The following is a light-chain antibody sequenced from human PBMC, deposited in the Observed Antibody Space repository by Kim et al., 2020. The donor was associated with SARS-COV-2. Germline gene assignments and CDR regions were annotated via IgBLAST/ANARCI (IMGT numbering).Light chain of an antibody. V-gene: IGKV3-20*01. CDR2: GAS. CDR3: QQYGNSVT. CDR1: QIVSTSY. J-gene: IGKJ1*01. Sequence: LSPGDRATLSCRASQIVSTSYLAWYQKKPGQSPRLLIYGASNRASGIPDRFSGSGSGTEFTLTVSRLEPEDIGVYYCQQYGNSVTFGQGTKVDIK.